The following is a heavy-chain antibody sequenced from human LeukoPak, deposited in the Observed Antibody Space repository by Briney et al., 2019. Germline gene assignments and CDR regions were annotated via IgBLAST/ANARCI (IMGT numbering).Heavy chain of an antibody. J-gene: IGHJ4*02. CDR1: GYTFTSYG. D-gene: IGHD6-19*01. V-gene: IGHV1-18*04. CDR2: ISAYNGNT. CDR3: ARASSGWYLDDY. Sequence: ASVKVSCKASGYTFTSYGISWVRQAPGQGLEWMGWISAYNGNTNYAQKLQGRVTMTTDTSTSTAYMELRSLRSDDTAVYYCARASSGWYLDDYWGQGALVTVSS.